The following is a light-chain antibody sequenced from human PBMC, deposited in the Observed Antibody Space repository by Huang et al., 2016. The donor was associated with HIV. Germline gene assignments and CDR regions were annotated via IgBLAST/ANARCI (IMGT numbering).Light chain of an antibody. Sequence: DIQMTQSPSSLSASVGDRVTITYQASQDIGNYLNWYRQKPGRAPELLIYDAFNLETGVPSRFSGSGAGADFTFTISSLQPEDSATYYCQQYHNLPYTFGQGTKLEIK. CDR2: DAF. J-gene: IGKJ2*01. CDR3: QQYHNLPYT. CDR1: QDIGNY. V-gene: IGKV1-33*01.